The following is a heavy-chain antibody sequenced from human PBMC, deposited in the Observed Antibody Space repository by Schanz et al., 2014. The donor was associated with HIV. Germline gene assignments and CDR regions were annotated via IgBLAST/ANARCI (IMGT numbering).Heavy chain of an antibody. CDR3: AKSNGGDTAVVQYYFDY. CDR2: IKEDGIEK. V-gene: IGHV3-7*01. D-gene: IGHD5-18*01. CDR1: GFRFRSYW. J-gene: IGHJ4*02. Sequence: DVQLVESGGSLVQPGGSLRLSCAASGFRFRSYWMSWVRQAPGKGLEWVANIKEDGIEKYYMDSVKGRFTISRDNAKNSLYLNMYSLRAEDTAVYFCAKSNGGDTAVVQYYFDYWGQGTLVSVSS.